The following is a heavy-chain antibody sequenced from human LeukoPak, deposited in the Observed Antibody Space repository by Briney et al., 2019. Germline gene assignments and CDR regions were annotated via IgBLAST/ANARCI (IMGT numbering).Heavy chain of an antibody. D-gene: IGHD3-9*01. CDR2: IYSGGGT. CDR3: ARLHYDVLTGPFDY. V-gene: IGHV3-66*04. Sequence: GGSLRLSCAASGITVSTNYMSWVRQAPGKGLEWVAIIYSGGGTYYADSVKGRFTISRENSKNTLWLQMNSLRAEDTAVYYCARLHYDVLTGPFDYWGQGTLVTVSS. J-gene: IGHJ4*02. CDR1: GITVSTNY.